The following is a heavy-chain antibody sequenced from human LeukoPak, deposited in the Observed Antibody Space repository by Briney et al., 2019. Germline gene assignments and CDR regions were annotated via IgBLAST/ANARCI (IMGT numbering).Heavy chain of an antibody. CDR3: ARDRNYYDSKNYFDY. V-gene: IGHV3-21*01. CDR2: ISSSSSYI. CDR1: GFTFSSYS. D-gene: IGHD3-22*01. J-gene: IGHJ4*02. Sequence: GGSLRLSCAASGFTFSSYSMNWVRQAPGKGLEWVSSISSSSSYIYYADSVKGRFTISRDNAKNSLYLQMNRLRAEDTAVYYCARDRNYYDSKNYFDYWGQGTLVTVSS.